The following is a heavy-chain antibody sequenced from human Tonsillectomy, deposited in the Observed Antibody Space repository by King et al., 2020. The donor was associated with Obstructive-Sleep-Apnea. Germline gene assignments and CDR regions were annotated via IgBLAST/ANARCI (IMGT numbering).Heavy chain of an antibody. D-gene: IGHD7-27*01. CDR2: IYYTGNT. J-gene: IGHJ5*02. CDR3: ARLTWAHWFDP. V-gene: IGHV4-59*08. CDR1: GASINDYY. Sequence: QLQESGPGLVKPSETLSLTCTVSGASINDYYWSCLRQPPGKGLEYIGYIYYTGNTDYNPSLKSRVTMSLDTSKNQFSLKLTSVTAADTAVYYCARLTWAHWFDPWGQGTLVTVSS.